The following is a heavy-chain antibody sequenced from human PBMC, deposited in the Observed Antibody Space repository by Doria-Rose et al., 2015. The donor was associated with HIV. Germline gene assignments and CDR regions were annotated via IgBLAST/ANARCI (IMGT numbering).Heavy chain of an antibody. D-gene: IGHD6-13*01. CDR2: IFSDDER. Sequence: QVTLKESGPVLVKPTETLTLTCTVSGVSLSSPGMGVSWIRQPPGKALEWLAHIFSDDERSYQTSLKSRLTIYRGTSKSQVVLTMTDMDPVDTATYYCARIKSSRWYHKYYFDFWGQGTLVIVSA. V-gene: IGHV2-26*01. J-gene: IGHJ4*02. CDR1: GVSLSSPGMG. CDR3: ARIKSSRWYHKYYFDF.